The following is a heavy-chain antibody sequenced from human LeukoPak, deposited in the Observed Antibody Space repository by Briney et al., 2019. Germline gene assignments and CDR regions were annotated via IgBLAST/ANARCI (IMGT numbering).Heavy chain of an antibody. CDR2: ISDSGGAT. Sequence: GGSLRLSCAASRFTFRTYAMSWVRQAPGKGLEWVSIISDSGGATSYADSVKGRFTISRDNSKNTVYLQMNSLRPEDTAIYYCAKHPTYGILGAGVMGPWFDPWGQGTLVIVSS. CDR3: AKHPTYGILGAGVMGPWFDP. D-gene: IGHD6-13*01. J-gene: IGHJ5*02. V-gene: IGHV3-23*01. CDR1: RFTFRTYA.